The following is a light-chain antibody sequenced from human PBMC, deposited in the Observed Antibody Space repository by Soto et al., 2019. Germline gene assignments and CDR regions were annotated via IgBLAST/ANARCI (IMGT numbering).Light chain of an antibody. CDR2: DAS. J-gene: IGKJ4*01. CDR3: QQRSNWPSLT. Sequence: EIGMTQSPATVSVSPGARATLSCRASHSVTGNLAWYQQKPGQAPRLLISDASNRATGIPARFSGSGSETDFTLTISSLEPEDSAVYYCQQRSNWPSLTFGGGTKVDI. CDR1: HSVTGN. V-gene: IGKV3-11*01.